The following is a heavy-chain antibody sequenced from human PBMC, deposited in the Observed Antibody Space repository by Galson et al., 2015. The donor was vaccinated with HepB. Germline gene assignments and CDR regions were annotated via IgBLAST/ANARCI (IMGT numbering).Heavy chain of an antibody. CDR2: IDPSDSYT. CDR1: GYSFTSYW. V-gene: IGHV5-10-1*01. CDR3: ARGTRGRTYYYGMDV. Sequence: QSGAEVKKPGESLRISCKGSGYSFTSYWISWVRQMPGKGLEWMGRIDPSDSYTNYSPSFQGHVTISADKSISTAYLQWSSLKASDTAMYYCARGTRGRTYYYGMDVWGQGTTVTVSS. J-gene: IGHJ6*02. D-gene: IGHD1-1*01.